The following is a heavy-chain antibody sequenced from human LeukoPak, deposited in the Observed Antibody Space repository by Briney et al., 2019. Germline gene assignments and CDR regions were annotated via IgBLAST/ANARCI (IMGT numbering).Heavy chain of an antibody. J-gene: IGHJ6*03. CDR2: IYTSGST. CDR1: GGSISSGSYY. CDR3: ARAPAAPLDYYYYYMDV. Sequence: PSETLSLTCTVSGGSISSGSYYWSWIRQPAGKGLEWIGRIYTSGSTNYNPSLKSRVTISIDTSKNQFSLKLSSVTAADTAVYYCARAPAAPLDYYYYYMDVWAKGPRSPSP. D-gene: IGHD2-2*01. V-gene: IGHV4-61*02.